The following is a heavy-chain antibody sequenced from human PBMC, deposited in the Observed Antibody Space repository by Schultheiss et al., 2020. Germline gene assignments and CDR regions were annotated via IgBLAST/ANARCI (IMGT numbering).Heavy chain of an antibody. V-gene: IGHV3-21*04. CDR3: ARVGAAALDS. CDR1: GFTFSSYS. D-gene: IGHD6-13*01. J-gene: IGHJ4*02. Sequence: GGSLRLSCAASGFTFSSYSMNWVRQAPGKGLEWVSSISSSSSYIYYADSVKGRFTISRDNAKNSLYLQMNSLRSEDTAVYYCARVGAAALDSWGQGTLVTVSS. CDR2: ISSSSSYI.